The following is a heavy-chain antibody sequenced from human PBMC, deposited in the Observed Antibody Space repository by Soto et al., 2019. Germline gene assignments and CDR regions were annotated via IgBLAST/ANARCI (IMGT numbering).Heavy chain of an antibody. CDR1: GGSCSYYW. D-gene: IGHD3-3*01. CDR2: IYPGDSDA. Sequence: GLSLKISCKGAGGSCSYYWIGWVLQMPGKGLEWMGIIYPGDSDARYSPSFQGQVTISADKSISTAYLQWSSLKASDTAMYYCASRNVLRFLGWSLWGQGTLVTVSS. CDR3: ASRNVLRFLGWSL. J-gene: IGHJ4*02. V-gene: IGHV5-51*03.